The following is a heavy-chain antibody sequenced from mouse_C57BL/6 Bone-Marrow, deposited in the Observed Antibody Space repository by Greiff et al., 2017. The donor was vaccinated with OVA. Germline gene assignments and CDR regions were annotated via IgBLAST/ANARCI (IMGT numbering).Heavy chain of an antibody. V-gene: IGHV5-12*01. CDR1: GFTFSDYY. CDR2: ISNGGGST. J-gene: IGHJ4*01. Sequence: EVKVEESGGGLVQPGGSLKLSCAASGFTFSDYYMYWVRQTPEKRLEWVAYISNGGGSTYYPDTVKGRFTISRDNAKNTLYLQMSRLKSEDTAMYYCARDDGYYLDYWGQGTSVTVSS. D-gene: IGHD2-3*01. CDR3: ARDDGYYLDY.